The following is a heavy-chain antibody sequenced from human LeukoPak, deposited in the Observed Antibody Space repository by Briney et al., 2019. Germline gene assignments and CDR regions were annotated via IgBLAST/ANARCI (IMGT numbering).Heavy chain of an antibody. J-gene: IGHJ5*01. CDR2: IYTSGST. CDR1: GGSISNYY. D-gene: IGHD6-13*01. Sequence: PSETLSLTCTVAGGSISNYYWSWIRQPAGKGLEWIGRIYTSGSTNYNPSLNSRVTMSVDTSRNQFSLKLSSVTAADTAVYFCARGLGSSWYWFDSWGQGTLVTVSS. V-gene: IGHV4-4*07. CDR3: ARGLGSSWYWFDS.